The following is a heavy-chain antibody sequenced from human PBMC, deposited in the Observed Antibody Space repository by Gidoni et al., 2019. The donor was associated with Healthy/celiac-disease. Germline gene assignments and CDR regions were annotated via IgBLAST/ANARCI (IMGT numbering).Heavy chain of an antibody. D-gene: IGHD3-10*01. CDR3: ARAESDPLDHWFDP. J-gene: IGHJ5*02. CDR1: GYSISSGYY. Sequence: QVQLQESGPGLVKPSETLSLTCTVSGYSISSGYYWGWIRQPPGKGLEWIGSIYHSGSTYYNPSLKSRVTISVDTSKNQFSLKLSSVTAADTAVYYCARAESDPLDHWFDPWGQGTLVTVSS. CDR2: IYHSGST. V-gene: IGHV4-38-2*02.